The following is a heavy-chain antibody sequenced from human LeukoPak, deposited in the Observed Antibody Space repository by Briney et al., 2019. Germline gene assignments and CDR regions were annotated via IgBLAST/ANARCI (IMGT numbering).Heavy chain of an antibody. CDR2: IIPILGIA. D-gene: IGHD3-22*01. J-gene: IGHJ3*02. CDR1: GGTFSSYA. V-gene: IGHV1-69*04. Sequence: SVKVSCKASGGTFSSYAISWVRQAPGQGLEWTGRIIPILGIANYAQKFQGRVTITADKSTSTAYMELSSLRSEDTAVYYCARRVYDSSDFDIWGQGTMVTVSS. CDR3: ARRVYDSSDFDI.